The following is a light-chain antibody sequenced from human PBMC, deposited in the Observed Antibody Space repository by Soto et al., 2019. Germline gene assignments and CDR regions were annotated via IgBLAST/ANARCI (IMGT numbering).Light chain of an antibody. V-gene: IGKV1-5*03. CDR3: QQYNSYSWT. Sequence: DIQMTQSPSTLSASVGDRVTMTCRASQSISSWLAWYQQKPGKAPKLLIYKASSLESGVPSTFSGSGSGTEITLTISSLPTYEFAAYYCQQYNSYSWTFGQGTKVDIK. CDR2: KAS. J-gene: IGKJ1*01. CDR1: QSISSW.